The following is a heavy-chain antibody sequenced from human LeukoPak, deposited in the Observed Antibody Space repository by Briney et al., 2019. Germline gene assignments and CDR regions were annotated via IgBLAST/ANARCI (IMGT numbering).Heavy chain of an antibody. J-gene: IGHJ6*02. CDR2: ISYDGSHT. CDR1: GLTFRSYG. Sequence: SLRLSCAASGLTFRSYGMHWVRQAPGKGLEWVALISYDGSHTHYADSVKGRLTISRDNSKTKVYLEMNSLRPEDTAVYYCVKARGPYFYYYAMDVWGQGTTVTVSS. CDR3: VKARGPYFYYYAMDV. V-gene: IGHV3-30*18. D-gene: IGHD3-9*01.